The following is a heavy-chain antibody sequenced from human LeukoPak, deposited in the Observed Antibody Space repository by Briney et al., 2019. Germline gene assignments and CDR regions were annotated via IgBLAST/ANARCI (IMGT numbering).Heavy chain of an antibody. CDR1: GGSISSGSYY. D-gene: IGHD6-6*01. CDR2: IYTSGST. V-gene: IGHV4-61*02. CDR3: ARDLSGSSFDY. J-gene: IGHJ4*02. Sequence: SETLSLTCTVSGGSISSGSYYWSWIRQPAGKGLEWIGRIYTSGSTNYNPSLKSRVTISVDTSKNQFSLKLSSVTAADTAVYYCARDLSGSSFDYWGQGTLVTVSS.